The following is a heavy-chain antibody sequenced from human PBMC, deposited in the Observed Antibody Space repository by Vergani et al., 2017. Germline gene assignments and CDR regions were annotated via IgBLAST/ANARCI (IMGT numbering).Heavy chain of an antibody. D-gene: IGHD1-26*01. CDR1: GYSFTSYW. Sequence: EVQLVQSGAEVKKPGESLRISCKGSGYSFTSYWISWVRQMPGKGLEWMGRIDPSDSYTNYSPSFQGHVTISADKSIRTAYLPWSSLKASDTDMYYCATSGSASEAFDIWGQGTMVTVSS. CDR3: ATSGSASEAFDI. V-gene: IGHV5-10-1*03. CDR2: IDPSDSYT. J-gene: IGHJ3*02.